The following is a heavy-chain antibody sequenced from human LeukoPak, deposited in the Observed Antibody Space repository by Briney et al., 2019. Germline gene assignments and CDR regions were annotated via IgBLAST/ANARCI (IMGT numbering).Heavy chain of an antibody. D-gene: IGHD2-15*01. CDR1: GFTFDDYG. CDR2: INWNGGST. CDR3: ARTYCSGGSCHMGRYYYYMDV. V-gene: IGHV3-20*04. J-gene: IGHJ6*03. Sequence: GGSLRLSCAASGFTFDDYGMSWARQAPGKGLEWVSGINWNGGSTGYADSVKGRFTISRDNAKNSLYLQMNSLRAEDTALYYCARTYCSGGSCHMGRYYYYMDVWGKGTTVTVSS.